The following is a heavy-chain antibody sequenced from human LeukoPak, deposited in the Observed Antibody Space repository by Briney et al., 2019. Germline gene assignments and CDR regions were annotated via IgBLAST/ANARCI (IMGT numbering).Heavy chain of an antibody. CDR1: GGSISSSSYY. J-gene: IGHJ4*02. Sequence: SETLSLTCTVSGGSISSSSYYWSWIRQPPGKGLEWIGYIYYSGSTNYNPSLRSRVTMSVDTSNNQFSLKLSSVTAADTAVYYCARSHGSGSYYNLNDYWGQGTLVTVSS. D-gene: IGHD3-10*01. CDR2: IYYSGST. CDR3: ARSHGSGSYYNLNDY. V-gene: IGHV4-61*01.